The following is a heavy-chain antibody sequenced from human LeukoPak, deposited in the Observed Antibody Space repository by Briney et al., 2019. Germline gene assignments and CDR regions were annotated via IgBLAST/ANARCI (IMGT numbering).Heavy chain of an antibody. CDR1: GYSFTSYW. CDR2: IYPGDSDT. Sequence: GESLKISCKGSGYSFTSYWIGWVRQMPGKGLEWMGIIYPGDSDTRYSPSFQGQVTISADKSISTAYLQWSSLKASDTAMYYCATSLYYYDISGYDPHDAFDIWGQGTMVTVSS. V-gene: IGHV5-51*01. D-gene: IGHD3-22*01. CDR3: ATSLYYYDISGYDPHDAFDI. J-gene: IGHJ3*02.